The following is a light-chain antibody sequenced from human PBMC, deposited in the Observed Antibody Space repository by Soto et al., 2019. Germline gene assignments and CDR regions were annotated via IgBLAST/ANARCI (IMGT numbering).Light chain of an antibody. CDR1: SSDVGGYKY. J-gene: IGLJ1*01. CDR2: EVT. Sequence: ALTQPASVSGSPGQSITISCTGTSSDVGGYKYVSWYQQHPGKAPKLMIYEVTNRPSGVSNRFSGSKSGNTASLTISGLQAEDEADYYCSSYTSRRTVVFGTGTKVTAL. V-gene: IGLV2-14*01. CDR3: SSYTSRRTVV.